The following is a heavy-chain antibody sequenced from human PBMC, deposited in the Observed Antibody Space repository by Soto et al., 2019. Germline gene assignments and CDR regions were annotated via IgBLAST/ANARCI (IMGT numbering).Heavy chain of an antibody. J-gene: IGHJ4*02. D-gene: IGHD2-21*01. CDR1: GGSIRSSSYY. CDR2: IYYSGTT. Sequence: QLQLQESGPGLVKPSETLSLTCTVSGGSIRSSSYYWGWIRQPPGKGLEWIGSIYYSGTTYYNPSLKSRVTISVDTSKNQFSLKLNSVTAADTAVYYCARLNAHSTGGENHFDYWGQGTLVTVSS. V-gene: IGHV4-39*01. CDR3: ARLNAHSTGGENHFDY.